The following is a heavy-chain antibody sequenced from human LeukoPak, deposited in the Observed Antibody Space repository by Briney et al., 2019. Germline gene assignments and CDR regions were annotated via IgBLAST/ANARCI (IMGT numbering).Heavy chain of an antibody. CDR2: INPAGSRT. CDR1: GFNFRNYA. CDR3: AKEAGIVLGGDY. Sequence: GGSLRLSCAVSGFNFRNYAMSWVRQAPGRGLEWVSAINPAGSRTFYADSVKGRFTISRDNSKNTLCLQMNSLRADDSAVYFCAKEAGIVLGGDYWGQGTLVTVSS. D-gene: IGHD1-26*01. J-gene: IGHJ4*02. V-gene: IGHV3-23*01.